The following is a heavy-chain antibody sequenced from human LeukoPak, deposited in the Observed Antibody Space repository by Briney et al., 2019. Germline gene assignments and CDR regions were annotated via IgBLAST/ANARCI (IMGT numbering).Heavy chain of an antibody. V-gene: IGHV4-39*07. CDR2: IYYSGST. Sequence: SETLSLTCTVSGGSISSSSYYWGWIRQPPGKGLEWIGSIYYSGSTYYNPSLKSRVTISVDTSKNQFSLKLSSVTAADTAVYYCARALLLWFGELPDRDAFDIWGQGTMVTVSS. J-gene: IGHJ3*02. D-gene: IGHD3-10*01. CDR1: GGSISSSSYY. CDR3: ARALLLWFGELPDRDAFDI.